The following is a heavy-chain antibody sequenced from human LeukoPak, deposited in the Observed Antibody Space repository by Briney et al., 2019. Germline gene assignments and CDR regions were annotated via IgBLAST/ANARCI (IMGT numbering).Heavy chain of an antibody. V-gene: IGHV4-39*07. D-gene: IGHD5-24*01. Sequence: NPSETLSLTCTVSGGSITSNNNFWAWIRQPPGKGLEWIGYVSFSGATYYNPSLRSRVTISVDKSKNQFSLKLSSVTAADTAVYYCARRGDGYGHFDFWGQGTLVTVSS. J-gene: IGHJ4*02. CDR1: GGSITSNNNF. CDR2: VSFSGAT. CDR3: ARRGDGYGHFDF.